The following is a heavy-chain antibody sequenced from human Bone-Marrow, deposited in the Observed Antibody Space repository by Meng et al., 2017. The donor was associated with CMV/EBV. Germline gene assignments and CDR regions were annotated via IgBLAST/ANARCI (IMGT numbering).Heavy chain of an antibody. CDR1: GGSFSDYY. Sequence: SETLSLTCAVYGGSFSDYYWNWIRQPPGKGLEWIGEINHSGSANYNSSLRGRVTMSVDTAKNLFFLKLSSVTAADTAVYYCARGRTFYCSSATCYLDWLDPWGQGTLVTVSS. CDR2: INHSGSA. CDR3: ARGRTFYCSSATCYLDWLDP. D-gene: IGHD2-2*01. J-gene: IGHJ5*02. V-gene: IGHV4-34*01.